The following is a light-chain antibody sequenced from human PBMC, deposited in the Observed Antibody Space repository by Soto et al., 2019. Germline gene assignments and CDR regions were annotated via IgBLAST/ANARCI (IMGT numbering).Light chain of an antibody. CDR2: EFN. J-gene: IGLJ1*01. CDR1: SSDVGSHKS. V-gene: IGLV2-18*02. CDR3: SAYVASITSHV. Sequence: QSALTQPPSVSGSPGQSVTISCSGSSSDVGSHKSVSWYKQAPGTSPKLIIFEFNNRPSGAPDRFSESKSGNTASLTISGLQPEDEADYYCSAYVASITSHVFGTGTKVTVL.